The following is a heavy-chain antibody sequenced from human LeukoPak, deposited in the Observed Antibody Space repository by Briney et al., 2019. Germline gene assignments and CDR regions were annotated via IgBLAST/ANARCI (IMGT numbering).Heavy chain of an antibody. D-gene: IGHD2-21*02. V-gene: IGHV3-30*18. Sequence: PGGSLRLSCAASGFTSSSYGMHWVRQAPGKGLEWVAVISYDGSNKYYADSVKGRFTISRDNSKNTLYLQMNSLRAEDTAVYYCAKVPGGGDLQNYWGQGTLVTVSS. CDR2: ISYDGSNK. J-gene: IGHJ4*02. CDR1: GFTSSSYG. CDR3: AKVPGGGDLQNY.